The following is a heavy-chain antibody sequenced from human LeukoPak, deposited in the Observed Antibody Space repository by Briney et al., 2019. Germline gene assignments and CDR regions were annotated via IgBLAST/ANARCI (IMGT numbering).Heavy chain of an antibody. D-gene: IGHD6-19*01. CDR1: GYTFTGYY. J-gene: IGHJ4*02. CDR2: INPNSGGT. Sequence: ASVKVCCKPSGYTFTGYYMHWVRQAPGQGLEWMGWINPNSGGTNYAQKFQGRVTMTRDTSISTAYMELSRLRSDDTAVYYCARDLWGHGVAGTGYWGQGTLVTVSS. CDR3: ARDLWGHGVAGTGY. V-gene: IGHV1-2*02.